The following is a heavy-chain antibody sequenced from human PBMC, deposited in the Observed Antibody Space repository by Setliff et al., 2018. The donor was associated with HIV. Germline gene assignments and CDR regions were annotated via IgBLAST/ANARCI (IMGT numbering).Heavy chain of an antibody. CDR3: ARFLGWRGFDY. CDR1: GGSLGGYY. J-gene: IGHJ4*02. Sequence: SETLSLTCAVHGGSLGGYYWTWIRQPPGKGLEWIGEINESGSTNYSPSLKSRITTSLDTSNNQFSLNLTSLTAADTAVYYCARFLGWRGFDYWGQGTLVTVSS. D-gene: IGHD3-3*01. V-gene: IGHV4-34*01. CDR2: INESGST.